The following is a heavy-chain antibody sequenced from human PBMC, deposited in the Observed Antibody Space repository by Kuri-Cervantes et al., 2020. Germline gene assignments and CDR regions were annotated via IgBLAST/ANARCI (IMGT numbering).Heavy chain of an antibody. CDR1: GYTFTSYD. D-gene: IGHD6-19*01. CDR3: ASGLWLEVEGIYYYGMDV. CDR2: MNPNSGNT. V-gene: IGHV1-8*01. Sequence: ASVKVSCKASGYTFTSYDINWVRQATGQGLEWMGWMNPNSGNTGYAQKFQGRVTMTRNTSISTAYMELSSLRSEDTAVYYCASGLWLEVEGIYYYGMDVWGQGTTVTVSS. J-gene: IGHJ6*02.